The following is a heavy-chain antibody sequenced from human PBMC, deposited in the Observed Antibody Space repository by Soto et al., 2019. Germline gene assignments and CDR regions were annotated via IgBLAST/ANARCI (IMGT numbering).Heavy chain of an antibody. CDR2: TSYDGNDK. V-gene: IGHV3-30*18. CDR1: GFTFGNYG. Sequence: GGSLRLSCTGSGFTFGNYGMHWVRQAPGKGLEWVASTSYDGNDKYYADSLKGRFTISRDNSKKMVYLQMTSLGPEDTAVYYCAKGGGSARDFDYWGQGALVTVSS. D-gene: IGHD1-26*01. J-gene: IGHJ4*02. CDR3: AKGGGSARDFDY.